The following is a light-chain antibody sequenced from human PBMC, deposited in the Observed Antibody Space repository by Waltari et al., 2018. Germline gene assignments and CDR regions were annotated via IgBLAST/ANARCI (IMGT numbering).Light chain of an antibody. CDR2: DAS. J-gene: IGKJ3*01. V-gene: IGKV3-11*01. CDR1: PSVGDF. CDR3: QQRNSWPLT. Sequence: EIVLTQSPVTLSLSPGEGATLSCKTSPSVGDFLAWYQQRPGQAPRLLIYDASLRAAGIPARFSGSGSGTDFTLTISSLESEDSAVYFCQQRNSWPLTFGPGTTV.